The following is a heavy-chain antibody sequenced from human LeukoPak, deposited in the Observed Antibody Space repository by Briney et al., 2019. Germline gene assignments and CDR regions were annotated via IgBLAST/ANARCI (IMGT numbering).Heavy chain of an antibody. Sequence: ASVKVSCKASGYTFTYHYIHLVRQAPGQGLEWMGIINPSNGDTNYAQRFQGRVTMTRDTSATTVYMELSSLRSEDTAIYYCARGNEKGYYFDFWGQGTLVTVSS. CDR2: INPSNGDT. J-gene: IGHJ4*02. V-gene: IGHV1-46*01. CDR1: GYTFTYHY. CDR3: ARGNEKGYYFDF.